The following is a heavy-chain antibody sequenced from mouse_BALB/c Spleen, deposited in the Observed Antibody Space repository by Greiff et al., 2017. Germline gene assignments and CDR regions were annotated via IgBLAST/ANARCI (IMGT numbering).Heavy chain of an antibody. CDR2: INPSTGYT. CDR1: GYTFTSYW. CDR3: ATVYGYDQAWFAY. J-gene: IGHJ3*01. Sequence: QVQLQQSGAELAKPGASVKMSCKASGYTFTSYWMHWVKQRPGQGLEWIGYINPSTGYTEYNQKFKDKATLTADKSSSTAYMQLSSLTSEDSAVYYCATVYGYDQAWFAYWGQGTLVTVSA. D-gene: IGHD2-2*01. V-gene: IGHV1-7*01.